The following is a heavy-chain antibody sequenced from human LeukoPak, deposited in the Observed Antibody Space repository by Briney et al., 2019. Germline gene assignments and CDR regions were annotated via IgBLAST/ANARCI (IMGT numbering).Heavy chain of an antibody. V-gene: IGHV3-30*18. D-gene: IGHD6-13*01. CDR3: AKDRYSGLNTIDY. CDR1: GFTFSNYG. Sequence: GRSLRLSCAASGFTFSNYGVHWVRQAPGKGLEWVAVISYDGSYKFYADSVKGRFTISRDNSKRTLYLQMNSLRAEDTAVYYCAKDRYSGLNTIDYWGQGTLVTVSS. J-gene: IGHJ4*02. CDR2: ISYDGSYK.